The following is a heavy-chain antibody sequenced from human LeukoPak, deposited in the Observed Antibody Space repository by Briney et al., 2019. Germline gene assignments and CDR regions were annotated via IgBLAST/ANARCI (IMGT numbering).Heavy chain of an antibody. CDR3: AKETPYNSGWGGYALDV. V-gene: IGHV3-9*01. CDR2: VSWNSGNI. CDR1: GFTFDDYA. D-gene: IGHD6-19*01. Sequence: GGSPRLSCVASGFTFDDYAIHWVRQAPGKGLEWVSGVSWNSGNIGYADSVKGRFTISRDNAKNSLYLQMNSLRPEDTAFYYCAKETPYNSGWGGYALDVWGLGTMVTVSS. J-gene: IGHJ3*01.